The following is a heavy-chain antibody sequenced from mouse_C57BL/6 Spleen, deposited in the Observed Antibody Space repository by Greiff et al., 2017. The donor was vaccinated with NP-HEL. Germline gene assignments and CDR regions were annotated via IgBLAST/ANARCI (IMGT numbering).Heavy chain of an antibody. CDR3: ARNWVFDY. Sequence: EVKLQESGPGLVKPSQSLSLTCSVTGYSITSGYYWNWIRQFPGNKLEWMGYISYDGSNNYNPSLKNRISITRDTSKNQFFLKLNSVTTEDTATYYCARNWVFDYWGQGTTLTVSS. CDR2: ISYDGSN. J-gene: IGHJ2*01. CDR1: GYSITSGYY. V-gene: IGHV3-6*01. D-gene: IGHD4-1*01.